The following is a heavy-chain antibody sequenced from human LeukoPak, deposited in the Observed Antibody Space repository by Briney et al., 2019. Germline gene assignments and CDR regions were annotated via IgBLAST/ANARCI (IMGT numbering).Heavy chain of an antibody. CDR1: GGSISSYY. J-gene: IGHJ3*01. D-gene: IGHD6-13*01. Sequence: PSETLSLTCTVSGGSISSYYWSWIRQPPGKGLEWIGYIYYSGSTNYNPSLKSRVTISVDTSKNQFSLKLSSVTAADTAVYYCARHKGIAAAVTMWGQGTMVTVSS. CDR2: IYYSGST. V-gene: IGHV4-59*08. CDR3: ARHKGIAAAVTM.